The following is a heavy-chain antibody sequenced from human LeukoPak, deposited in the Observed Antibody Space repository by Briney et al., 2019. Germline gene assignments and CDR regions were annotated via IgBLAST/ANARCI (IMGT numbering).Heavy chain of an antibody. CDR3: AREGAGYGDAFDI. CDR2: IYNSGST. CDR1: GGSFSGYY. D-gene: IGHD5-18*01. Sequence: SETLSLTCAVYGGSFSGYYWSWIRQPPGKGLEWIGFIYNSGSTNYNPSLKSRVTISVDTSKNQFSLKLSSVTAADTAVYYCAREGAGYGDAFDIWGQGTMVTVSS. J-gene: IGHJ3*02. V-gene: IGHV4-59*01.